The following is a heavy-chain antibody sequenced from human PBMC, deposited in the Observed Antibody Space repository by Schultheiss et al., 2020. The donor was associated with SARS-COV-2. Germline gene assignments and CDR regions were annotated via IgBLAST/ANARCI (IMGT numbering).Heavy chain of an antibody. CDR1: GFTFSSYA. J-gene: IGHJ4*02. V-gene: IGHV3-30*04. CDR2: ISYDGSNK. Sequence: GESLKISCAASGFTFSSYAMHWVRQAPGKGLEWVAVISYDGSNKYYADSVKGRFTISRDNSKNTLYLQMNSLRAEDTAVYYCARGGMHYDFWSGYLVWGQGTLVTVSS. D-gene: IGHD3-3*01. CDR3: ARGGMHYDFWSGYLV.